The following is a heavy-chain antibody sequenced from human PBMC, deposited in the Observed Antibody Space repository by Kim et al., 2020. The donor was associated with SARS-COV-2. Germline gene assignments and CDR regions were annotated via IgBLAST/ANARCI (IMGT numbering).Heavy chain of an antibody. J-gene: IGHJ4*02. D-gene: IGHD3-9*01. Sequence: SETLSLTCAVYGGSFSGYYWSWIRQPPGKGLEWIGEINHSGSTNYNPSLKSRVTISVDTSKNQFSLKLSSVTAADTAVYYCARGSTGLDYWGQGTLVTVSS. CDR3: ARGSTGLDY. CDR2: INHSGST. CDR1: GGSFSGYY. V-gene: IGHV4-34*01.